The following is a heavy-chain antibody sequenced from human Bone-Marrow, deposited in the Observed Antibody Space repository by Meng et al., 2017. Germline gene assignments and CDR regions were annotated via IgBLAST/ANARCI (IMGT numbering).Heavy chain of an antibody. J-gene: IGHJ4*02. Sequence: GESLMFSCASPGFTFSSYAMHWVRQAPGKGLEWVAVISYNGSNKYYADSVKGRFTISRDNSKNTLYLQMNSLRAEDTAVYYCARGPHYYDSSGAIDYWGQGTLVTVSS. V-gene: IGHV3-30*04. D-gene: IGHD3-22*01. CDR1: GFTFSSYA. CDR3: ARGPHYYDSSGAIDY. CDR2: ISYNGSNK.